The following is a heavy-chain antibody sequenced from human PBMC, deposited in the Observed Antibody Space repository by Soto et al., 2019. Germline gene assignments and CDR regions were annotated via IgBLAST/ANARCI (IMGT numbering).Heavy chain of an antibody. V-gene: IGHV4-34*01. Sequence: SETLSLTCAVYGGSFSGYYWSWIRQPPGKGLEWIGEINHSGSTNYNPSLKSRVTISVDTSKNQFSLKLSSVTAADTAVYYCARVVLWFGYYYYYGMDVWGQGTTVTVSS. CDR3: ARVVLWFGYYYYYGMDV. CDR2: INHSGST. CDR1: GGSFSGYY. J-gene: IGHJ6*02. D-gene: IGHD3-10*01.